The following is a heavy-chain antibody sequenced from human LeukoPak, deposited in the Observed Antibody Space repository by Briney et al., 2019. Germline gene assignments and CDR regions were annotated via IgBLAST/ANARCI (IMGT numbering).Heavy chain of an antibody. CDR3: AAWTDRGYSY. CDR2: INPDGDGM. Sequence: GSMRLSCKAPGFTFCWSWVDLIRQAPGKGPEWVANINPDGDGMRFVDSVKGRFTMSRDNAQSSLHLQMNSLRVEDTAFYYCAAWTDRGYSYWGQGVLVTVSS. D-gene: IGHD5-12*01. CDR1: GFTFCWSW. J-gene: IGHJ4*02. V-gene: IGHV3-7*01.